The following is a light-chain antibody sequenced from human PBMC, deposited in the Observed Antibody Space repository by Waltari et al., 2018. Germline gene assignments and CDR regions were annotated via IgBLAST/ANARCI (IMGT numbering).Light chain of an antibody. V-gene: IGLV2-14*03. CDR1: SSDVGGYNT. CDR2: DVA. J-gene: IGLJ2*01. Sequence: QSALTQPASVSGSPGQSITISCTGTSSDVGGYNTVSWYQQHPGKAPKLISYDVAVRPSGVSNLFSGSKSGNTASLTVSGLQADDEADYYCTSYTSNTAVLFGGGTKLTVL. CDR3: TSYTSNTAVL.